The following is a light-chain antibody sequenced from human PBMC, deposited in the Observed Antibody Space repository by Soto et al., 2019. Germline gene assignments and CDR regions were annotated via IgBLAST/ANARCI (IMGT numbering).Light chain of an antibody. J-gene: IGLJ2*01. V-gene: IGLV2-8*01. CDR3: QSYDSSLSGL. CDR1: KNDIGVYDF. CDR2: EVV. Sequence: QSALTQPPSASGSPGQSVTISCTGTKNDIGVYDFVSWYQHHPGKAPRLIIYEVVQRPSGVPDRFSGSKSGTSASLAITGLQAEDEADYYCQSYDSSLSGLFGGGTQLTVL.